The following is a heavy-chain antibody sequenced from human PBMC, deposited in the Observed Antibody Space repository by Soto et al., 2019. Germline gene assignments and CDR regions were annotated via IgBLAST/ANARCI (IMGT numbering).Heavy chain of an antibody. CDR1: GGSISSSTYY. J-gene: IGHJ6*02. CDR2: IYYSGSA. D-gene: IGHD4-17*01. Sequence: QVQLQESGPGLVKPSETLSLTCTVSGGSISSSTYYWGWIRQPPGKGLEWIGFIYYSGSAYYNPSLKSRGTISINTSKNQFSLKLTSGTAADTAVCYIARHGVDYGDYASYSYYGMDVWGRGTTVTVSS. V-gene: IGHV4-39*01. CDR3: ARHGVDYGDYASYSYYGMDV.